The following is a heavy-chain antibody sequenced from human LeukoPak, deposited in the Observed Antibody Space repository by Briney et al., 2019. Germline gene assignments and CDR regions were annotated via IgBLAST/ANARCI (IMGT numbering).Heavy chain of an antibody. CDR2: IWYDGSNK. V-gene: IGHV3-33*01. Sequence: GGSLRLSCAASGFTFSSYGMHWVRQAPGKGLEWVAVIWYDGSNKYYADSVKGRFTISRDNAKNSLYLQMNSLRAEDTALYYCARDRIDQWLTFDIRGQGTVVTVSS. CDR3: ARDRIDQWLTFDI. D-gene: IGHD3-22*01. CDR1: GFTFSSYG. J-gene: IGHJ3*02.